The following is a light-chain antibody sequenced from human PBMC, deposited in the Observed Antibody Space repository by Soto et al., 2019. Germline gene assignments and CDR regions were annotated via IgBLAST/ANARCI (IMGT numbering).Light chain of an antibody. CDR3: QQRSNWPIT. Sequence: IVMTQSPATLSVSPGERATLSCQASQSVSSYLAWYQQKPGQAPRLLIYDASNRATGIPARFSGSGSGTDFTLTISSLEPEDFAVYYCQQRSNWPITFGQGTRLEIK. J-gene: IGKJ5*01. CDR2: DAS. V-gene: IGKV3-11*01. CDR1: QSVSSY.